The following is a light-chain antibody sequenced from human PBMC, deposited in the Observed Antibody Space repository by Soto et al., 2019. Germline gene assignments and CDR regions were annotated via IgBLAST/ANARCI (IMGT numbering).Light chain of an antibody. CDR3: QQYYTTPHT. Sequence: DIVMTQSPDSLAVSLGERATINCKSSQTVFYSSNTKNYLAWYQQKSGQPPKLLIYWASSRESGVPDRFSGSGSWTDFTLTISSLQAEDGAVYYCQQYYTTPHTFGGGTKVEIK. CDR1: QTVFYSSNTKNY. J-gene: IGKJ4*01. CDR2: WAS. V-gene: IGKV4-1*01.